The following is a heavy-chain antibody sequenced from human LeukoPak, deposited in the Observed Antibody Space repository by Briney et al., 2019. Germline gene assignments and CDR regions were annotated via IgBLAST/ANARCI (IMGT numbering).Heavy chain of an antibody. D-gene: IGHD3-10*01. Sequence: SETLSLTCAVYGGSFSGYYWSWIRQPPGKGLEWIGEINHSGSTNYNPSLKSRVTISVDTSKNQFSLKLSSVTAADTAVYYCARQGRGYYGSGSYAPFDYWGQGTLVTVSS. CDR3: ARQGRGYYGSGSYAPFDY. CDR2: INHSGST. J-gene: IGHJ4*02. CDR1: GGSFSGYY. V-gene: IGHV4-34*01.